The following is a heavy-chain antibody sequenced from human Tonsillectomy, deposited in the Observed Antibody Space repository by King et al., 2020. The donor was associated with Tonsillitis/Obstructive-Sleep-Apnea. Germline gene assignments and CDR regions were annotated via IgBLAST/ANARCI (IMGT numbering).Heavy chain of an antibody. CDR1: GFTFSNYA. CDR3: ARDFRSRDGSPSCYFEY. V-gene: IGHV3-33*01. J-gene: IGHJ4*02. CDR2: IWFDGSNE. D-gene: IGHD5-24*01. Sequence: VQLVESGGGVVQPGRSLRLSCAASGFTFSNYAMHWVRQAPGKGLEWVAIIWFDGSNEYYDASVKGRFTISRDNSKNTLYLQMNSLRADDTAVYYCARDFRSRDGSPSCYFEYWGQGALVTVSS.